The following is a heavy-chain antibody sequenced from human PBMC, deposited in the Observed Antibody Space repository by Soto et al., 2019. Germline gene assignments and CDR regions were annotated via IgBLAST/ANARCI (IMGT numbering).Heavy chain of an antibody. CDR1: GFTFGSHA. V-gene: IGHV3-30*03. CDR2: ISYDGKRK. D-gene: IGHD3-16*01. CDR3: ARNIRLGSSFDFKALSDDAIDV. J-gene: IGHJ3*01. Sequence: QVQLVESGGGVVQPGTSLRLSCAASGFTFGSHAMHWVRQAPGKGLEWVSSISYDGKRKYYSAPVKGRFFISRDNSQNTPYLPMTSLTSEDTSLYYCARNIRLGSSFDFKALSDDAIDVWGRGTMVTVSS.